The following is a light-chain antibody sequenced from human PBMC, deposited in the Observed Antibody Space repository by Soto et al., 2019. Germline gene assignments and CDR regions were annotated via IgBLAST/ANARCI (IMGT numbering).Light chain of an antibody. CDR1: QSVGSTY. CDR3: QQYGTSPWM. Sequence: EVVLTQSPGTLSLSPGERATLSCRASQSVGSTYLAWYQQKPGQAPRLLIYGASSRATGIPDRFSGSGSGTDFTLTISRLEPEDFGVYYCQQYGTSPWMFGQGTKLEIK. CDR2: GAS. V-gene: IGKV3-20*01. J-gene: IGKJ1*01.